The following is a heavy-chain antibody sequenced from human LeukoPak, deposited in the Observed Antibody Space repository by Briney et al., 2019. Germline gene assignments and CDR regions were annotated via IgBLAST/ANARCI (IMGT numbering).Heavy chain of an antibody. CDR3: ARLSPAAEVGY. CDR2: IYYSGST. D-gene: IGHD2-15*01. J-gene: IGHJ4*02. V-gene: IGHV4-39*01. CDR1: GGSISSSSYY. Sequence: SQTLSLTCTVSGGSISSSSYYWGWIRQPPGKGLEWIGSIYYSGSTYYNPSLKSRVTISVDTSKNQFSLKLSSVTAADTAVYYCARLSPAAEVGYWGQGTLVTVSS.